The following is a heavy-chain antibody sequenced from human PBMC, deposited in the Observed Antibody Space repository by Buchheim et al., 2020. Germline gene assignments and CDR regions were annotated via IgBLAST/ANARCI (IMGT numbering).Heavy chain of an antibody. J-gene: IGHJ6*02. V-gene: IGHV4-34*01. Sequence: QVQLQQWGAGLLKPSETLSLTCAVYGGSFSGYYWSWIRQPPGKGLEWIGEINHSGSTNYNPSLKSRVTISVDTSKNQFSLTLSSVTAADTAVYYCARWSQQLAPYYYYGMDVWGQGTT. CDR1: GGSFSGYY. D-gene: IGHD6-13*01. CDR3: ARWSQQLAPYYYYGMDV. CDR2: INHSGST.